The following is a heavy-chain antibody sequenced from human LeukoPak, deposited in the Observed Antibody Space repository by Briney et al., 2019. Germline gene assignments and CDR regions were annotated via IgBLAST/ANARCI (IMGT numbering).Heavy chain of an antibody. CDR1: GFTFTSSA. V-gene: IGHV1-58*02. CDR3: AAALGWELLPHDAFDI. Sequence: SVKVSCKASGFTFTSSATQWVRQARGQRLEWIGWIVVGSGNTNYAQKFQERVTITRDMSASTAYMKLSSLRSEDTAVYYCAAALGWELLPHDAFDIWGQGTMVTVSS. J-gene: IGHJ3*02. CDR2: IVVGSGNT. D-gene: IGHD1-26*01.